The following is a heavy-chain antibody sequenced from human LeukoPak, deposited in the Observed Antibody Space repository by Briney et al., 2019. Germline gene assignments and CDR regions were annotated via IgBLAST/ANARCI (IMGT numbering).Heavy chain of an antibody. CDR1: GGSISSGSYY. CDR3: ARFFSIGWFGVN. J-gene: IGHJ4*02. CDR2: IYTSGST. D-gene: IGHD3-10*01. Sequence: SETLSLTCTVSGGSISSGSYYWSWIRQPAGKGLEWIGRIYTSGSTNYNPSLKSRVTISVDTSKNQFSLKLSSVTAADTAVYYCARFFSIGWFGVNWGQGTLVTVSS. V-gene: IGHV4-61*02.